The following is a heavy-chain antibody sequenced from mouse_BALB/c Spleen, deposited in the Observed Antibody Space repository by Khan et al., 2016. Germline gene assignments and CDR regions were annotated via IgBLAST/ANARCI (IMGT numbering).Heavy chain of an antibody. V-gene: IGHV1-77*01. CDR3: ARSYYGYFAMDY. D-gene: IGHD1-2*01. J-gene: IGHJ4*01. Sequence: QVRLQQSGTELPRPGASVKLSCKASGYTFTDYYLHWVKQRTGQGLEWIGEIFPGSGSTYYNEKFKGKASLNAATSSSTAYMPLSSLPSEDSAVYFCARSYYGYFAMDYWGHGASVTVSS. CDR2: IFPGSGST. CDR1: GYTFTDYY.